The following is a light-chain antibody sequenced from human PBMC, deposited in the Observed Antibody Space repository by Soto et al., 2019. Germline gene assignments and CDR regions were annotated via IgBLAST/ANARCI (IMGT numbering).Light chain of an antibody. CDR3: QKYNSYLYT. CDR1: QSSISW. J-gene: IGKJ2*01. CDR2: DDS. Sequence: DIQMTQSPSTLSASVGDRVTITCRASQSSISWLAWYQQKPGNAPKLLIYDDSSLESGVPSRFSGSGYGTEFNLNIRSLPPDDFATYYCQKYNSYLYTFGQGTKLEIK. V-gene: IGKV1-5*01.